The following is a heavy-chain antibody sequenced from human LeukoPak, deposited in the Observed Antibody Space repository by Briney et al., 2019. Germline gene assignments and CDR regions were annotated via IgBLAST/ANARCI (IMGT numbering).Heavy chain of an antibody. J-gene: IGHJ6*02. CDR1: GFTFSSYA. CDR2: ISGSGDST. V-gene: IGHV3-23*01. D-gene: IGHD2-2*01. Sequence: PGGSLRLSCAASGFTFSSYAMSWVRQAPGKGLEWVSAISGSGDSTYYADSVKGRFTISRDNSKNTLYLQMNSLRAEDTAVYYCAATPIVVVPAALYGMDVWGQGTTVTVSS. CDR3: AATPIVVVPAALYGMDV.